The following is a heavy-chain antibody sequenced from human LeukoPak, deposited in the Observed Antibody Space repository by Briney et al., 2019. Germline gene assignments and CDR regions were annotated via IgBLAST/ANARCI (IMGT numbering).Heavy chain of an antibody. Sequence: GGSLRLFCAASGFTFSTYSMNWVRQAPGKGLEWVSFISSSSSAIYYADSVKGRFTISRDDAKNSLYLQMNSLRDGDTAVYYCATYSSGWYLVYWGQEPWSPSPQ. V-gene: IGHV3-48*02. J-gene: IGHJ4*01. CDR3: ATYSSGWYLVY. CDR2: ISSSSSAI. D-gene: IGHD6-19*01. CDR1: GFTFSTYS.